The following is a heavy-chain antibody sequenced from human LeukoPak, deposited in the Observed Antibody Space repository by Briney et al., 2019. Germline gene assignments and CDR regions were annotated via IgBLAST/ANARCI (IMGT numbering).Heavy chain of an antibody. CDR3: ARDSRGAYNFDF. CDR1: GYAFTAYY. J-gene: IGHJ4*02. D-gene: IGHD3-10*01. CDR2: INPNSGGT. Sequence: ASVKVSCKASGYAFTAYYMHWLRQAPGQGLEWMGWINPNSGGTKYAQKFQGRVTMTRDTSISTAYMELSSLSSDDTAVYYCARDSRGAYNFDFWGQGTLVTVSS. V-gene: IGHV1-2*02.